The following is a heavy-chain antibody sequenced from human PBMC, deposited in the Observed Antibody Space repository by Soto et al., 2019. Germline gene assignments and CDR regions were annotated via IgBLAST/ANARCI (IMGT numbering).Heavy chain of an antibody. CDR2: IYYSGST. CDR3: ARYRSGYYRGVFDY. V-gene: IGHV4-30-4*01. CDR1: GGSISSGDYY. D-gene: IGHD3-22*01. J-gene: IGHJ4*02. Sequence: QVQLQESGPGLVKPSQTLSLTCTVSGGSISSGDYYWSWIRQPPGKGLEWIGYIYYSGSTYYNPSLKSRVTRSVDTSKNQFPLKLSSVTAADTAVYYCARYRSGYYRGVFDYWGQGTLVTVSS.